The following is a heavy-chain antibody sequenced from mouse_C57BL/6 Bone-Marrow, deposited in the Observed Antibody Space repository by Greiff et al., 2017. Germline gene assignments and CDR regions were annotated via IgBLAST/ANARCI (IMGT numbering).Heavy chain of an antibody. V-gene: IGHV5-9-1*02. J-gene: IGHJ3*01. CDR3: TGSLDSSGFAY. D-gene: IGHD3-2*02. CDR1: GFTFSSYA. Sequence: EVQGVESGEGLVKPGGSLKLSCAASGFTFSSYAMSWVRQTPEKRLEWVAYISSGGDYTYYADTVKGRFTISRDNARNTLYLQMSSLKSEDTAMYCCTGSLDSSGFAYWGQGTLVTVSA. CDR2: ISSGGDYT.